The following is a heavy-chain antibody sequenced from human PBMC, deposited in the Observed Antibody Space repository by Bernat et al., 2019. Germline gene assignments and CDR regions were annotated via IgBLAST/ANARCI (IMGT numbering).Heavy chain of an antibody. V-gene: IGHV3-74*01. CDR2: INIDGTTT. D-gene: IGHD1/OR15-1a*01. Sequence: QPGGSLRLSCAASGFTFRDYWMDWVRQAPGKGPVWVSRINIDGTTTNYADSVKGRITMSRDNAKNTVYLQMNSLRAEDTAVYYCVRDPNRRLDYWGQGTQVTVSP. CDR1: GFTFRDYW. J-gene: IGHJ4*02. CDR3: VRDPNRRLDY.